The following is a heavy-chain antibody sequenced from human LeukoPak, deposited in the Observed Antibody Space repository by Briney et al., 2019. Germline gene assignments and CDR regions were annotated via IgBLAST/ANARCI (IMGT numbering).Heavy chain of an antibody. CDR2: IKPNSGDT. D-gene: IGHD6-19*01. J-gene: IGHJ4*02. V-gene: IGHV1-2*02. Sequence: ASVKVSCKASGYSFADYYMHWVRQAPGQGLEWMGWIKPNSGDTNHTQNFQGRVTMTRDTSISTAYMELSRLRSDDTAVYYCATPARRGSGWYLDYWGQGTLVTVSS. CDR3: ATPARRGSGWYLDY. CDR1: GYSFADYY.